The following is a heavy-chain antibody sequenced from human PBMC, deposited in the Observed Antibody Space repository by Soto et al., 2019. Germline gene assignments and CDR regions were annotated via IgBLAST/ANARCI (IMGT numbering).Heavy chain of an antibody. V-gene: IGHV3-15*07. CDR2: IKSKISGGTA. J-gene: IGHJ4*02. CDR3: TTTGGHLHSDPFDY. CDR1: GFTFSDGW. D-gene: IGHD2-8*02. Sequence: EVQLVESGGGLVKPGGSLRLSCAASGFTFSDGWMNWVRQAPGKGLEWVGRIKSKISGGTADYVAPVIGRFTISRDDSKNTVYLQMNGLKIEDTAVYYCTTTGGHLHSDPFDYWGQGALVTVSS.